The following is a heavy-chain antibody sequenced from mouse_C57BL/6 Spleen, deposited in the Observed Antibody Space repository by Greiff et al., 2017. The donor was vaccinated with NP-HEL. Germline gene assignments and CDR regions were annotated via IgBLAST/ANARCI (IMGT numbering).Heavy chain of an antibody. CDR1: GFTFSNYW. D-gene: IGHD1-1*01. Sequence: EVQRVESGGGLVQPGGSMKLSCVASGFTFSNYWMNWVRQSPEKGLEWVAQIRLKSDNYATHYAESVKGRFAISRDDSKSSFYLQMNNLRAEDTGIYYCTGSYYYGSSYFDYWGQGTTLTVSS. CDR3: TGSYYYGSSYFDY. J-gene: IGHJ2*01. CDR2: IRLKSDNYAT. V-gene: IGHV6-3*01.